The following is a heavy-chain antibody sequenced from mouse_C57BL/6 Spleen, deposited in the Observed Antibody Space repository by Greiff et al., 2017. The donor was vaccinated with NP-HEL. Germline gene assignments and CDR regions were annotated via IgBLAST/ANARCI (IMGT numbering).Heavy chain of an antibody. Sequence: VKLVESGPELVKPGASVKISCKASGYAFSSSWMNWVKQRPGKGLEWIGRIYPGDGDTNYNGKFKGKATLTADKSSSTAYMQLSSLTSEDSAVYFCAREGSRYGDFDYWGQGTTLTVSS. CDR3: AREGSRYGDFDY. CDR2: IYPGDGDT. J-gene: IGHJ2*01. CDR1: GYAFSSSW. V-gene: IGHV1-82*01. D-gene: IGHD1-1*01.